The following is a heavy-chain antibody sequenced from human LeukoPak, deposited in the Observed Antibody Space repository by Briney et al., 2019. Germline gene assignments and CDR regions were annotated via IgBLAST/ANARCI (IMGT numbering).Heavy chain of an antibody. Sequence: SETLSLTCAVYGGSFSGYYWSWIRQPPGKGLEWIGEINHSGSTNYNPSLKSRVTISVDTSKNQFSLKLSSVTAADTAVYYCARGLSIAARLSSFYYYYYGMDVWGQGTTVTVSS. CDR1: GGSFSGYY. CDR2: INHSGST. D-gene: IGHD6-6*01. J-gene: IGHJ6*02. CDR3: ARGLSIAARLSSFYYYYYGMDV. V-gene: IGHV4-34*01.